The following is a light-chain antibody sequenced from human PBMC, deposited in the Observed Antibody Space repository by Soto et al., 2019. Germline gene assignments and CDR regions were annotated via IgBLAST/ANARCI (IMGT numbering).Light chain of an antibody. CDR3: PQTYSTPTA. CDR1: QSISSY. Sequence: DIQMTQSPSSLSASVGDRVTITCRASQSISSYLHWYQQKPGQAPKLLIYAASSLQSGVPSRFSGSGSGTDFTLTISSPQPEDFATYYCPQTYSTPTAVGGVTKVEIK. J-gene: IGKJ4*01. CDR2: AAS. V-gene: IGKV1-39*01.